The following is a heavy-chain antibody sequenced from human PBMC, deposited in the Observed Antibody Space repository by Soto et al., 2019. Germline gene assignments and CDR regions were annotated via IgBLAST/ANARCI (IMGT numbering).Heavy chain of an antibody. CDR3: VASLAASGLNWLDP. V-gene: IGHV4-4*07. CDR1: GGSISEKY. CDR2: IFANGHT. D-gene: IGHD6-13*01. J-gene: IGHJ5*02. Sequence: PSETLSLTCSVSGGSISEKYWNWVRQPPGKGLEWIGLIFANGHTDYNPSLKSRVTMSVDASKNQFSLRLTSMTAADTAVYYCVASLAASGLNWLDPWGRGTLVTVPQ.